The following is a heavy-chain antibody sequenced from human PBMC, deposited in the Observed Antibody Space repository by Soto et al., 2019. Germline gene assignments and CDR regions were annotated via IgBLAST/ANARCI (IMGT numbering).Heavy chain of an antibody. J-gene: IGHJ5*02. CDR1: GGSISSYY. V-gene: IGHV4-59*01. CDR3: ARGIVGATLWFDP. Sequence: ASETLSLTCTVSGGSISSYYWSWIRQPPGKGLEWIGYIYYSGSTNYNPSLKSRVTISVDTSKNQFSLKLSSVTAADTAVYYCARGIVGATLWFDPWGQGTLVTVSS. D-gene: IGHD1-26*01. CDR2: IYYSGST.